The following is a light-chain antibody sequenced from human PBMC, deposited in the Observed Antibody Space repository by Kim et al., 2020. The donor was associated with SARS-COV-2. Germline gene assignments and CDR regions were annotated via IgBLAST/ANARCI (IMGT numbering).Light chain of an antibody. J-gene: IGKJ1*01. Sequence: DVVLTQSPLSLPVTLGQPASISCRSSQSLVHSDGNVYLDWFQQRPGQSPRRLLYQVSNRESGVPDRFSGSGSGTDFTLKISRVEAEDVGVYYCMQGTHWPPWTFGQGTKVDIK. CDR1: QSLVHSDGNVY. CDR2: QVS. V-gene: IGKV2-30*02. CDR3: MQGTHWPPWT.